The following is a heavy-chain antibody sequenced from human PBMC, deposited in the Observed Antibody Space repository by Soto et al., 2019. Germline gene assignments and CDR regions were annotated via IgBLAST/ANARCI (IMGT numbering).Heavy chain of an antibody. J-gene: IGHJ3*02. CDR1: GGSISRGGYY. V-gene: IGHV4-31*03. D-gene: IGHD3-16*01. CDR2: IYYSGST. CDR3: ARDRGGASAFDI. Sequence: QVQLQESGPGLVKPSQTLSLTCTVSGGSISRGGYYWSWIRQHPGKGLEWIGYIYYSGSTYYNPSLKSRVTISVDTSKNQFSLKLSSVTAADTAVYYCARDRGGASAFDIWGQGTMVTVSS.